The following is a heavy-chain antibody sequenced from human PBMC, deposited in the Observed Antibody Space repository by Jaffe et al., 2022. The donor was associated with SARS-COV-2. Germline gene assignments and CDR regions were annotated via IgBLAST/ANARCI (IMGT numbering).Heavy chain of an antibody. Sequence: QVQLVQSGAEVKKPGASVKVSCKASGYTFTGYYMHWVRQAPGQGLEWMGWINPNSGGTNYAQKFQGRVTMTRDTSISTAYMELSRLRSDDTAVYYCARAYCSGGSCYYARRAEPINWFDPWGQGTLVTVSS. CDR3: ARAYCSGGSCYYARRAEPINWFDP. CDR2: INPNSGGT. CDR1: GYTFTGYY. D-gene: IGHD2-15*01. J-gene: IGHJ5*02. V-gene: IGHV1-2*02.